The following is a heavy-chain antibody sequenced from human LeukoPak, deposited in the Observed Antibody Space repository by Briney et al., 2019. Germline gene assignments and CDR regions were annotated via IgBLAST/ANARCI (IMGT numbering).Heavy chain of an antibody. CDR3: ARDGEPLNYYDSSGYMRY. V-gene: IGHV3-20*04. CDR2: INWNGGST. Sequence: GGSLRLSCAASGFTFDDYGMSWVRQAPGKGLEWVSGINWNGGSTGYADSVKGRFTISRDNAKNSLYLQMNSLRAEDTALYYCARDGEPLNYYDSSGYMRYWGQGTLVTVSS. CDR1: GFTFDDYG. D-gene: IGHD3-22*01. J-gene: IGHJ4*02.